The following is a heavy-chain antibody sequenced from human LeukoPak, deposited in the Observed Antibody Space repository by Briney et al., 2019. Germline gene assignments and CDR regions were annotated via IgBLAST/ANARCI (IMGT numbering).Heavy chain of an antibody. Sequence: GGSLRLSCAASGFTFSSYGMHWVRQAPGKGLEWVAFIRYDGSNKYYADSVKGRFTISRDNSKNTLYLQMNSLRAEDTAVYYCAKDPYVWGSYRLYYFDYWGQGTLVTVSS. CDR1: GFTFSSYG. D-gene: IGHD3-16*02. CDR2: IRYDGSNK. CDR3: AKDPYVWGSYRLYYFDY. J-gene: IGHJ4*02. V-gene: IGHV3-30*02.